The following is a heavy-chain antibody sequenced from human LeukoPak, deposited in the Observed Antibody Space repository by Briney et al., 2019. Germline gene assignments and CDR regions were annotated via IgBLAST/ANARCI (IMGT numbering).Heavy chain of an antibody. CDR3: AKEGSTVVTERGPTSEYFQH. CDR2: ISYDGSNK. V-gene: IGHV3-30*18. CDR1: GFTFSSYG. Sequence: GGSLRLSCAASGFTFSSYGMHWVRQAPGKGLEWVAVISYDGSNKYYADSVKGRFTISRDNSKNTLYLQMNSLRAEDTAVYYCAKEGSTVVTERGPTSEYFQHWGQGTLVTVSS. D-gene: IGHD4-23*01. J-gene: IGHJ1*01.